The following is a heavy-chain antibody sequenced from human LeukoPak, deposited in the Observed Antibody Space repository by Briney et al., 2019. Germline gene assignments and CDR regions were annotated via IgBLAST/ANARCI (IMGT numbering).Heavy chain of an antibody. V-gene: IGHV4-39*01. CDR2: IYYSGST. J-gene: IGHJ3*02. Sequence: SETLSLTCTVSGGSISSSSYYWGWIRQPPGKGLEWIGSIYYSGSTYYNPSLKSRVTISVDTSKNQFSLKLSSVTAADTAVYYCARPQIAAADEVGAFDIWGQGTMVTVSS. D-gene: IGHD6-13*01. CDR3: ARPQIAAADEVGAFDI. CDR1: GGSISSSSYY.